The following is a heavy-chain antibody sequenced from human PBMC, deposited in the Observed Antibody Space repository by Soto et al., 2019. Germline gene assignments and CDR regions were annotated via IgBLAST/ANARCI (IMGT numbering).Heavy chain of an antibody. CDR2: ISGSGGST. V-gene: IGHV3-23*01. D-gene: IGHD2-21*01. J-gene: IGHJ6*03. Sequence: GGSLRLSCAASGFTFSSYAMSWVRQAPGKGLEWVSAISGSGGSTYYADSVKGRFTISRDNSKNTLYLQMNSLRAEDTAVYYCAKVGGIGDVWGDYYYYYMDVWGKGTTVTVSS. CDR3: AKVGGIGDVWGDYYYYYMDV. CDR1: GFTFSSYA.